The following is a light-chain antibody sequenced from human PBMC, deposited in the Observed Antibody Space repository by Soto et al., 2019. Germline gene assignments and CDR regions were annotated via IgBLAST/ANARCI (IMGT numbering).Light chain of an antibody. V-gene: IGKV3-20*01. CDR3: QQYGGSPRT. CDR1: QSVSSNY. CDR2: GAS. J-gene: IGKJ2*01. Sequence: EIVLTQSPGTLSLSPGERATLSCRASQSVSSNYLAWYQQKPGQAPRLLIYGASTSATGIPDRFSGSGSGTDFTLTISRLEPEDFAVYYCQQYGGSPRTFGQGTKLEIK.